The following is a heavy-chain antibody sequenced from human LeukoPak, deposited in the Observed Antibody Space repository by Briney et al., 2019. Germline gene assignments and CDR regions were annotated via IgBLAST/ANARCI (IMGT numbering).Heavy chain of an antibody. J-gene: IGHJ4*02. Sequence: GGSLRLSCAAPGFTFSTYVMSWVRQAPGKGLEWVSGISGSGDNTYYADSVKGRFTVSRDNSKNTLYLQMNSLRAEDTAIYYCAKGSGYDTDFDYWGQGTLVTVSS. CDR3: AKGSGYDTDFDY. V-gene: IGHV3-23*01. CDR2: ISGSGDNT. D-gene: IGHD3-9*01. CDR1: GFTFSTYV.